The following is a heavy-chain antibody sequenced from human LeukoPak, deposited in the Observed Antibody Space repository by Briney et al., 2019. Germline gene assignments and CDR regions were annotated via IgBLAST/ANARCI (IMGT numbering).Heavy chain of an antibody. CDR3: ARGRPIVVVPAAINYYYATDV. J-gene: IGHJ6*04. Sequence: ASVKVSCKASGYTFTSYAMHWVRQAPGQRLEWMGWINAGNGNTKYSQRFQGRVTITRDTSASTAYMELSSLRSEDTAVYYCARGRPIVVVPAAINYYYATDVWGKGTTVTVSS. V-gene: IGHV1-3*01. D-gene: IGHD2-2*02. CDR1: GYTFTSYA. CDR2: INAGNGNT.